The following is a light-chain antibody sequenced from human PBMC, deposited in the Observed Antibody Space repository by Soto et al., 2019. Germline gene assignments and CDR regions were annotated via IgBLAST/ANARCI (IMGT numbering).Light chain of an antibody. V-gene: IGKV3-11*01. CDR2: DAS. Sequence: EIVLTQSPVTLSLSPGERATLSCRASQSINNYLAWYQQKPGQPPRLLIYDASNRATAIPVRFSGSGSGTGFTLTISSQEPEDSAVYYCQYRGIWPPGATFGGGTKVEIK. CDR3: QYRGIWPPGAT. J-gene: IGKJ4*01. CDR1: QSINNY.